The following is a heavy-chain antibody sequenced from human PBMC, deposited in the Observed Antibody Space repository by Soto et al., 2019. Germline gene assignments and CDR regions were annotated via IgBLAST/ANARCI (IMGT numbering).Heavy chain of an antibody. J-gene: IGHJ6*02. CDR2: IYYRGST. Sequence: PSETLSLTCTVSGGSISSYYWSWIWESPGKGLAWIGYIYYRGSTNYHASLKSRVTISVDTSKNQFSLKLSSVTAAETAVYYCARGRFWQWLSVDSFDGMDVLGQGTTVT. CDR1: GGSISSYY. CDR3: ARGRFWQWLSVDSFDGMDV. V-gene: IGHV4-59*01. D-gene: IGHD3-3*01.